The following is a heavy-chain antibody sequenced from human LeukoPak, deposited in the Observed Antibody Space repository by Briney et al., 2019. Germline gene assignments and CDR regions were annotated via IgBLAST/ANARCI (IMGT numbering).Heavy chain of an antibody. Sequence: EASVKVSCKASGYTFTSYYMHWVRQAPGQGLEWMGWINPNSGGTNYAQKFQGRVTMTRDTSISTAYMELSRLRSDDTAVYYCARDRTAYSSSSHYYYYYYMDVWGKGTTVTVSS. CDR2: INPNSGGT. CDR3: ARDRTAYSSSSHYYYYYYMDV. CDR1: GYTFTSYY. V-gene: IGHV1-2*02. J-gene: IGHJ6*03. D-gene: IGHD6-6*01.